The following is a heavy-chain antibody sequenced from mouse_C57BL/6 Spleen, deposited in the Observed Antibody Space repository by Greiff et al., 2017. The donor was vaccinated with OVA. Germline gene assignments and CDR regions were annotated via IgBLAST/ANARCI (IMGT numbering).Heavy chain of an antibody. V-gene: IGHV1-15*01. CDR2: IDPGTGGT. D-gene: IGHD6-2*01. Sequence: VQLQQSGAELVRPGASVTLSCKASGYTFTDYEMHWVKQTPVHGLEWIGAIDPGTGGTAYNQKFKGKAILTADKSSSTAYMELRSLTSEDYAVYYCTRSLVYWGQGTTLTVSS. CDR3: TRSLVY. CDR1: GYTFTDYE. J-gene: IGHJ2*01.